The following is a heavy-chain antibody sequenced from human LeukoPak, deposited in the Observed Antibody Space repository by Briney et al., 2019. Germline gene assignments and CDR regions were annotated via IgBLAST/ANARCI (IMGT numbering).Heavy chain of an antibody. D-gene: IGHD2-15*01. V-gene: IGHV3-21*04. CDR1: GFTFSSYS. Sequence: GGSLRLSCAASGFTFSSYSMNGVRQAPGKGLEWVSSISSSSSYIYYADSVKGRFTISRDNAKNSLYLQMNSLRAEDTALYYCAKAELGYCSGGRCSGWAPFDHWGQGTLVTVSS. CDR2: ISSSSSYI. J-gene: IGHJ4*02. CDR3: AKAELGYCSGGRCSGWAPFDH.